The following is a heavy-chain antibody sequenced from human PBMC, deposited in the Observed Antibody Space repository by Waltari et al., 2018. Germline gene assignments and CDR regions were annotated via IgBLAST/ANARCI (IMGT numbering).Heavy chain of an antibody. D-gene: IGHD2-2*01. V-gene: IGHV1-2*02. CDR3: ALLGYCSSTSCRSEYFQH. CDR1: GYTFTGYY. CDR2: RNPKSGGT. J-gene: IGHJ1*01. Sequence: QVQLVQSGAEVKKPGASVKVSCKASGYTFTGYYMHWVRQAPGQGLEWMGGRNPKSGGTNYAQKFQGGVTMTRDTSISTAYMELSRLRSDDTAVYYCALLGYCSSTSCRSEYFQHWGQGTLVTVSS.